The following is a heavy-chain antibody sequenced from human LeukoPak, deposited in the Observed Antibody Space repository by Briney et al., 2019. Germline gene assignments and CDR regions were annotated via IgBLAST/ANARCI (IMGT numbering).Heavy chain of an antibody. J-gene: IGHJ4*02. CDR2: MNPNSGNT. Sequence: GASVKVSCKASGYTFTSYDINWVRQATGQGLEWMGRMNPNSGNTGYAQKFQGRVTMTRNTSISTAYMELSSLRSEDTAVYYCARGARGYSGYGPGYWGQGTLVTVSS. CDR3: ARGARGYSGYGPGY. V-gene: IGHV1-8*01. D-gene: IGHD5-12*01. CDR1: GYTFTSYD.